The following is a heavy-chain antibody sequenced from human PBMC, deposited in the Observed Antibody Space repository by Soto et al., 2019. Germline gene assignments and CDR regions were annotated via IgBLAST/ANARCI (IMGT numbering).Heavy chain of an antibody. Sequence: PGGSLRLSCAASGFTLSSYHMDWVRQAPGKGLEWVSYLNAGGSTIYYTDSVKGRFTISRDNAKNSLYLQMDSLRAEDTAVYYCARDGSTGTTNYHYAMDVWGQGTTVTVSS. CDR2: LNAGGSTI. D-gene: IGHD4-17*01. CDR3: ARDGSTGTTNYHYAMDV. CDR1: GFTLSSYH. J-gene: IGHJ6*02. V-gene: IGHV3-48*03.